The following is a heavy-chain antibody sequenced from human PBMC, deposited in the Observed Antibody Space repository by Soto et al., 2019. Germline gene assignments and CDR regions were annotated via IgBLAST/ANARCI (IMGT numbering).Heavy chain of an antibody. J-gene: IGHJ3*02. CDR3: ARDDGDYGYAFDI. CDR1: GFTFSNYA. Sequence: EVQLLESGGGLVQRGGSLRLSCAAYGFTFSNYAMSWVRQAPGKGLEWVSSISAGGGTTYYADSVKGRFIISRDNSEKTLYLQLNSLRAEDTAVYYCARDDGDYGYAFDIWGQGTKVTVSS. CDR2: ISAGGGTT. V-gene: IGHV3-23*01. D-gene: IGHD4-17*01.